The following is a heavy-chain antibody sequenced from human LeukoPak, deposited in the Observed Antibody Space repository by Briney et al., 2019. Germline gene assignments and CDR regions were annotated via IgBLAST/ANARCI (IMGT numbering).Heavy chain of an antibody. CDR2: IYYSGST. V-gene: IGHV4-59*01. CDR1: GGSISNYY. CDR3: ARTLQPYTSSWYFDR. Sequence: SETLSLTCTVSGGSISNYYWSWIRQPPGKGLEWIGYIYYSGSTKFNPSLKSRVTISVDTSKNQFSLRLNSVTAADTAVYYCARTLQPYTSSWYFDRWGQGPLVTVSS. J-gene: IGHJ4*02. D-gene: IGHD3-16*01.